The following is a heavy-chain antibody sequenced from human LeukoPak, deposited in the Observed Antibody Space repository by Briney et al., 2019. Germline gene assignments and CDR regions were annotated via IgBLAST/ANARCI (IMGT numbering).Heavy chain of an antibody. CDR1: GFTVSSNY. CDR3: ARGAESSYYYYYGMDV. V-gene: IGHV3-66*01. CDR2: IYSGGST. J-gene: IGHJ6*02. D-gene: IGHD4/OR15-4a*01. Sequence: SGGSLRLSCAASGFTVSSNYMSWVRQAPGRGLEWVSVIYSGGSTYYADSVKGRFTISRNNSKNTLYLQMNSLRAEDTAVYYCARGAESSYYYYYGMDVWGQGTTVTVSS.